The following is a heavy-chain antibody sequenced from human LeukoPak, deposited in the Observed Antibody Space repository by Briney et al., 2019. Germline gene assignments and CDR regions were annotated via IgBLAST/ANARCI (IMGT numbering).Heavy chain of an antibody. CDR2: IYSGGST. J-gene: IGHJ4*02. CDR3: AGPMGPAAIFGFDY. D-gene: IGHD2-2*01. Sequence: GGSLRLSCAASGFTVSSSYMSWVRQAPGKGLEWVSVIYSGGSTYYADSVKGRFTISRDNAKKSLYLQMNSLRAEDTAVYYCAGPMGPAAIFGFDYWGQGTLVTVSS. CDR1: GFTVSSSY. V-gene: IGHV3-66*01.